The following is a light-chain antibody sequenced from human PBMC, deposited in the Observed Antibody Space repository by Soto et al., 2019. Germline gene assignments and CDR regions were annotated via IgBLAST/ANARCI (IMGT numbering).Light chain of an antibody. CDR2: EVR. J-gene: IGLJ1*01. CDR3: CSYTRTSNHYF. CDR1: SSDIGGYDY. V-gene: IGLV2-14*01. Sequence: QSALTQPASVSGSPGQSITISCTGTSSDIGGYDYVSWYQQRPGKAPKLMIYEVRYRPSGVSNRFSGSKSGNKASLTISGLQAEDEAVYYCCSYTRTSNHYFSGSGTKVTVL.